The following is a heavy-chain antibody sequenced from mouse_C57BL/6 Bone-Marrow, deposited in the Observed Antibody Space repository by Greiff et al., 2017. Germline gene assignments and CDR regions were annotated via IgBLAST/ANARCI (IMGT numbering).Heavy chain of an antibody. CDR2: IRSGGSYT. J-gene: IGHJ2*01. V-gene: IGHV5-6*01. D-gene: IGHD2-3*01. CDR1: GFTFSSYG. CDR3: ARQGYDYLDY. Sequence: EVHLVESGGDLVKPGGSLKLSCAASGFTFSSYGLSWVRQTPDKRLEWVATIRSGGSYTYYPDSVKGRFTISRDNAKNTLYLQRSSLKSEDTAMYYCARQGYDYLDYWGQGTTLTGSS.